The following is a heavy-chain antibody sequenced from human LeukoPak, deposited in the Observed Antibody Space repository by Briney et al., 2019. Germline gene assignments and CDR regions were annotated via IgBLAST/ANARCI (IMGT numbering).Heavy chain of an antibody. J-gene: IGHJ3*02. V-gene: IGHV1-2*06. CDR3: AREGGCTNGVCTDDAFDI. D-gene: IGHD2-8*01. Sequence: ASVKVSCKASGYTFTSYGISWVRQAPGQGLEWMGRINPNSGGTNYAQKFQGRVTMTRDTSISTAYMELSRLRSDDTAVYYCAREGGCTNGVCTDDAFDIWGQGTMVTVSS. CDR1: GYTFTSYG. CDR2: INPNSGGT.